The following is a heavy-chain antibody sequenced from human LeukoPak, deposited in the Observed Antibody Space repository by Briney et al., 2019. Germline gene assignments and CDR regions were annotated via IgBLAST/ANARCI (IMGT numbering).Heavy chain of an antibody. CDR3: ARVYEATLDY. CDR1: GFTFSSYW. V-gene: IGHV3-48*04. CDR2: ISSSGSTI. D-gene: IGHD3-16*01. Sequence: GGSLRLSCAASGFTFSSYWMSWVRQAPGKGLEWVSYISSSGSTIYYADSVKGRFTISRDNAKNSLYLQMNSLRAEDTAVYYCARVYEATLDYWGQGTLVTVSS. J-gene: IGHJ4*02.